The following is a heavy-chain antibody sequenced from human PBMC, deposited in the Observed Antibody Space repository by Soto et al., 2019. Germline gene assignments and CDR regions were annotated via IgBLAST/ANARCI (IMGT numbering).Heavy chain of an antibody. CDR1: GGTFSSYA. CDR2: IIPIFGTA. V-gene: IGHV1-69*01. D-gene: IGHD6-6*01. CDR3: ARDRVAAPPYYYSGMDV. J-gene: IGHJ6*02. Sequence: QVQLVQSGAEVKKPGSSVKVSCKASGGTFSSYAISWVRQAPGQGLEWMGGIIPIFGTANYAQKFQGRVTITADESTSTAYMELSSLRSEDTAVYYCARDRVAAPPYYYSGMDVWGQGTTVTVSS.